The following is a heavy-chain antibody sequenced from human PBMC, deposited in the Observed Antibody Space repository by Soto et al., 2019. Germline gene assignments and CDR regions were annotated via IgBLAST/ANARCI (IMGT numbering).Heavy chain of an antibody. V-gene: IGHV3-30*18. D-gene: IGHD4-17*01. J-gene: IGHJ4*02. CDR3: AKNLSLRNYFDY. CDR1: GFTFSSYG. Sequence: PGGSLRLSCAASGFTFSSYGMHWVRQAPGKGLEWVAVISYDGSNKYYADSVKGRFTISRDNSKNTLYLQMNSLRAEDTAVYYCAKNLSLRNYFDYWGQGTLVTVSS. CDR2: ISYDGSNK.